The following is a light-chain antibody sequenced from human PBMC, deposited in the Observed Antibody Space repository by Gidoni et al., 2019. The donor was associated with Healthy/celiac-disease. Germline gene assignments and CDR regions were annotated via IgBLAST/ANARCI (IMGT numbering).Light chain of an antibody. CDR3: QQYDSSPGIT. Sequence: EIVLTQSPGTLSLSPGERATLSCRASQSVSSSYLAWYQQKPGQAPRLLIYGASSRATSIPDRFSGSGSGTDFTLTISRLEPEDYAVYYYQQYDSSPGITFGQGTRLEIK. CDR1: QSVSSSY. V-gene: IGKV3-20*01. CDR2: GAS. J-gene: IGKJ5*01.